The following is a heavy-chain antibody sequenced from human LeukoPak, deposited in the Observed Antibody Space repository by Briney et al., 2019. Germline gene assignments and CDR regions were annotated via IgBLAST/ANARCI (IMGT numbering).Heavy chain of an antibody. Sequence: GSLRLSCVASGFMFSVYGMHWVRQAPGKGLEWVAVIWNDGSNKYYADSVKGRFTISRDNSKNTLYLQMNSLRAEDTAVYSCARASGPFDYWGQGTLVTVSS. CDR1: GFMFSVYG. CDR3: ARASGPFDY. J-gene: IGHJ4*02. D-gene: IGHD3-10*01. V-gene: IGHV3-33*01. CDR2: IWNDGSNK.